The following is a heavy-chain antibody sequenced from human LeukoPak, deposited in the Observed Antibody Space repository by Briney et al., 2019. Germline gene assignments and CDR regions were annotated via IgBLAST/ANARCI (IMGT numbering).Heavy chain of an antibody. V-gene: IGHV3-53*01. Sequence: PGGSLRLSCAASGFTFSTYSMNWVRQAPGKGLEWVSVIYSGGNTYHADSVKGRFTISGDNSKNTLYLQMNSLRDEDTAVYYCAREGPNYFDYWGQGTLVTVSS. CDR2: IYSGGNT. CDR3: AREGPNYFDY. CDR1: GFTFSTYS. J-gene: IGHJ4*02.